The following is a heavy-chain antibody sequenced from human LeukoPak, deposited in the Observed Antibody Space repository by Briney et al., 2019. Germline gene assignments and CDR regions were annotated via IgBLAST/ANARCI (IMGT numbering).Heavy chain of an antibody. CDR2: IHTSGTT. V-gene: IGHV4-4*07. CDR1: GGXMIDYY. Sequence: SETLSLTCTVSGGXMIDYYWSFVRQSAGKGLEWMGGIHTSGTTFFNPSLKGRITMSVDTSQNKFSLRLSSVTAADTAVYFCARGDYYDGGGRNWFDPWGQGTLVTVSS. J-gene: IGHJ5*02. CDR3: ARGDYYDGGGRNWFDP. D-gene: IGHD3-16*01.